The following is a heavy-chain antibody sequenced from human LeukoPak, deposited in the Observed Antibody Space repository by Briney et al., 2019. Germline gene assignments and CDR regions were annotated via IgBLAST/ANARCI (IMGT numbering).Heavy chain of an antibody. J-gene: IGHJ4*02. CDR2: INWNGGST. CDR3: ARDFSEKTGHLDY. V-gene: IGHV3-20*04. Sequence: GGSLRLSCTASGFTFGDYAMSWVRHAPGKGLEWVSGINWNGGSTGYADSVKGRFTISRDNAKNSLYLQMNSLRAEDTALYYCARDFSEKTGHLDYWGQGTLVTVSS. CDR1: GFTFGDYA. D-gene: IGHD1-1*01.